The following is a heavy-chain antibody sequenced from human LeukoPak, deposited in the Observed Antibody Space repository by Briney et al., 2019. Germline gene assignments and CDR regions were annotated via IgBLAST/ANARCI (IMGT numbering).Heavy chain of an antibody. D-gene: IGHD6-6*01. CDR3: VRGGNSSSFRFDS. J-gene: IGHJ4*02. V-gene: IGHV3-74*01. CDR1: GFTFSSYW. CDR2: INSDGSST. Sequence: GGSLRLSCAASGFTFSSYWMHWVRQAPGKGLVWVSRINSDGSSTSYADSVKGRFTISRDNAKNTLYLQMNSLRAEDTAVYYCVRGGNSSSFRFDSWGQGTLVTVSS.